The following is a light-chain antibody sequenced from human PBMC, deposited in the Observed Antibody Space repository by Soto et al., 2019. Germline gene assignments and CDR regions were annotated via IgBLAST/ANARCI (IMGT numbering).Light chain of an antibody. CDR3: QQRSNWPT. CDR1: QSVSSY. J-gene: IGKJ5*01. Sequence: EIVLTQSPATLSLSPGERATLSCRASQSVSSYLAWYQQKPGQAPRLLIYDASNRATGIPARFSGSGSGTDFTLTISSLEPEDFAVYYCQQRSNWPTFVQGTRLAIK. CDR2: DAS. V-gene: IGKV3-11*01.